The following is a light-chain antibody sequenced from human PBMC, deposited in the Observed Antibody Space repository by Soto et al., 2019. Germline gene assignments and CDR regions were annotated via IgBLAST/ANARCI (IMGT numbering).Light chain of an antibody. CDR1: QSIRYY. CDR2: GAS. J-gene: IGKJ1*01. CDR3: QHHNSYSQT. V-gene: IGKV1-5*01. Sequence: DIQLTQSPPTLSASVGDRVTITCRASQSIRYYLAWYQQMPGKAPKLLIYGASSLQSGVPSRFSGSGSGTEFTLTISSLQPGDFATYFCQHHNSYSQTFGQGTKVEIK.